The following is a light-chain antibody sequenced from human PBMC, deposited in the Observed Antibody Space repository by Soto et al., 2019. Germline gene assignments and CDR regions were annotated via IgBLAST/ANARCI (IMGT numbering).Light chain of an antibody. CDR3: QQYYSTPHT. CDR2: WAS. CDR1: QSVLYSSNNKNY. V-gene: IGKV4-1*01. Sequence: DIVMTQSPDSLAVSLGERATINCKSSQSVLYSSNNKNYLAWYQQKPGQPPKLLIYWASTRESGVPDRFSGSGSGKDSTLTISSLQAEDVAVYYCQQYYSTPHTFGPGTKVDIK. J-gene: IGKJ3*01.